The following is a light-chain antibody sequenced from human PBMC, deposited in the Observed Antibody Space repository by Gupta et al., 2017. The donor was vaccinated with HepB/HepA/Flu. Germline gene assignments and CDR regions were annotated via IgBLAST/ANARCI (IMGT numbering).Light chain of an antibody. CDR2: GAS. V-gene: IGKV1-39*01. Sequence: DIQMTQSPSSLSASVGDRVTITCRASQSISGYLNWYQQKPGKAPDLLIYGASSWQSGVPSRFSGSGSGKDFTLTISSRQQEEFAAYYCQQNNNSLPWTFGQGTKVEIK. J-gene: IGKJ1*01. CDR3: QQNNNSLPWT. CDR1: QSISGY.